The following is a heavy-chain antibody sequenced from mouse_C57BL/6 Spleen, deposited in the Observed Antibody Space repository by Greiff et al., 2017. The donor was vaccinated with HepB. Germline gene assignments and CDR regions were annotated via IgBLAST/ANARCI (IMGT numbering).Heavy chain of an antibody. Sequence: EVQRVESGGGLVKPGGSLKLSCAASGFTFSDYGMHWVRQAPEKGLEWVAYISSGSSTIYYADTVKGRFTISRDNAKITLFLQMTSLRSEDTAMYYCARFSPYDYAMDYWGQGTSVTVSS. CDR3: ARFSPYDYAMDY. CDR2: ISSGSSTI. J-gene: IGHJ4*01. CDR1: GFTFSDYG. V-gene: IGHV5-17*01.